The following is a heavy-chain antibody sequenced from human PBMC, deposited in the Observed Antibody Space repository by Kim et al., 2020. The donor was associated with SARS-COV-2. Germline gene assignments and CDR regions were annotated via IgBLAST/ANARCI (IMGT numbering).Heavy chain of an antibody. V-gene: IGHV3-33*05. CDR3: ARDLLRNSDWLCYGLDV. CDR2: ISYDGNNK. J-gene: IGHJ6*02. D-gene: IGHD3-9*01. Sequence: GGSLRLSCAASGFTFSNYGMHWVRQAPGKGLEWVAIISYDGNNKYYADSVKGRFTISRDNSKNTLYLQMSSLRAEDTAVYYCARDLLRNSDWLCYGLDVWGEGTTLTVSS. CDR1: GFTFSNYG.